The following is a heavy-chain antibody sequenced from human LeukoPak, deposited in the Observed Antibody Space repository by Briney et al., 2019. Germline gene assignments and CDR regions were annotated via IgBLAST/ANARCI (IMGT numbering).Heavy chain of an antibody. Sequence: PSETLSLTCTVSGGSISGYYWSWIRQPPGKGLEWIGYISYTGSTNYNPSLKSRVTISVDTSKNQFSLKVTSVTAGDTAIYYCVRHGESGRHHAYFDYWGQGTLVTVSS. CDR2: ISYTGST. CDR1: GGSISGYY. CDR3: VRHGESGRHHAYFDY. D-gene: IGHD3-10*01. V-gene: IGHV4-59*08. J-gene: IGHJ4*02.